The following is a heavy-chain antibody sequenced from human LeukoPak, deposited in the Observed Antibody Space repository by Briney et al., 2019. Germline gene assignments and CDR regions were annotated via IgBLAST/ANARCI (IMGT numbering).Heavy chain of an antibody. CDR1: GGSFSGYC. J-gene: IGHJ3*02. CDR2: INHSGST. Sequence: PSETLSLTCAVYGGSFSGYCWSWIRQPPGKGLEWIGEINHSGSTNYNPSLTSRVTISVDTSKNQFSLKLSSVTAADTAVYYCASFSWYHGAFDIWGQGTMVTVSS. CDR3: ASFSWYHGAFDI. D-gene: IGHD6-13*01. V-gene: IGHV4-34*01.